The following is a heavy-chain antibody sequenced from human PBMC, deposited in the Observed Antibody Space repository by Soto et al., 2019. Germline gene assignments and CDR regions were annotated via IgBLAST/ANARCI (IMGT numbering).Heavy chain of an antibody. V-gene: IGHV4-59*01. D-gene: IGHD2-2*01. Sequence: SETLSLTCTVSGGSISSYYWSWIRQPPGKGLEWIGYIYYSGSTNYNPSLKSRVTISVDTSKNQFSLKLSSVTAADTAVYYCSRGIYCSSTSCYRNNWFDPWGQGTLVTVSS. J-gene: IGHJ5*02. CDR1: GGSISSYY. CDR3: SRGIYCSSTSCYRNNWFDP. CDR2: IYYSGST.